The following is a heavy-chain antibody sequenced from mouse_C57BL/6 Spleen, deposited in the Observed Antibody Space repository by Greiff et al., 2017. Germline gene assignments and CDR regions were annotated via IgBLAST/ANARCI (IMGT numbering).Heavy chain of an antibody. J-gene: IGHJ3*01. V-gene: IGHV1-82*01. Sequence: VKLMESGPELVKPGASVKISCKASGYAFSSSWMNWVKQRPGKGLEWIGRIYPGDGNTNYNGKFKGKATLTADKSSSTAYMQLSSLTSEDSAVYFCASTVVDWGQGTLVTVSA. D-gene: IGHD1-1*01. CDR2: IYPGDGNT. CDR3: ASTVVD. CDR1: GYAFSSSW.